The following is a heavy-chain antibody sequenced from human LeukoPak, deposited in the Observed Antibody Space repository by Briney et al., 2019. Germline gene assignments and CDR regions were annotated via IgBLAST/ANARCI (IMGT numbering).Heavy chain of an antibody. J-gene: IGHJ3*01. CDR3: ARIRDGYNDAYDV. V-gene: IGHV1-69*13. Sequence: ASVKVSCKASGGTFSSYVISWVRQAPGQGLEWMGGIIPIFGTANYAQKFQGRVTITADESTSTVYMELSSLRSEDTAVYYCARIRDGYNDAYDVWGQGTMVTVSS. D-gene: IGHD5-24*01. CDR2: IIPIFGTA. CDR1: GGTFSSYV.